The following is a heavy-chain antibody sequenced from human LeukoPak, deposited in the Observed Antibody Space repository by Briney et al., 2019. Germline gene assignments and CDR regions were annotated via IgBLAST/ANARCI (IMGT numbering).Heavy chain of an antibody. V-gene: IGHV3-23*01. CDR2: ISGSGART. J-gene: IGHJ4*02. CDR1: GFTFTNYV. CDR3: ARFKDGYNRFDS. Sequence: PGGSLRLSCAASGFTFTNYVMNWVRQAPGKGLEWVSGISGSGARTYYADSVKGRFTISGDNSKNTLYLQMNSLRAEDTAVYYCARFKDGYNRFDSWGQGTLVTVSS. D-gene: IGHD5-24*01.